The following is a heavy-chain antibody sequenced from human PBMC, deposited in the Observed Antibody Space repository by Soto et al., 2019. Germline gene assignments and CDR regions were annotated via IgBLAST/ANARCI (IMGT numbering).Heavy chain of an antibody. V-gene: IGHV3-7*01. CDR2: IKQDGSEK. D-gene: IGHD6-19*01. CDR1: GFTFSSYW. J-gene: IGHJ4*02. CDR3: ARGYSSGWSYYYFDY. Sequence: PGGSLRLSCAASGFTFSSYWMGWVRQAPGKGLEWVANIKQDGSEKYYVDSVKGRFTVSRDNAKNSLYLQMNSLRAEDTAVYYCARGYSSGWSYYYFDYWGQGTLVTVSS.